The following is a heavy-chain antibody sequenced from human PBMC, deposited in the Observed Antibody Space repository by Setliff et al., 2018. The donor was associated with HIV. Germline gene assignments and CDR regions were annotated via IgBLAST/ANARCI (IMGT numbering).Heavy chain of an antibody. Sequence: SETLSLTCTVSGGSISSGSYYWSWIRQPAGKGLEWIGRIYTSGSTNYNPSLKSRVTISVDTSKNQFSLKLNSVTAADTAVYYCARDTTPGIGQAANWFDPWGQGTLVTVSS. CDR3: ARDTTPGIGQAANWFDP. CDR1: GGSISSGSYY. D-gene: IGHD1-1*01. J-gene: IGHJ5*02. CDR2: IYTSGST. V-gene: IGHV4-61*02.